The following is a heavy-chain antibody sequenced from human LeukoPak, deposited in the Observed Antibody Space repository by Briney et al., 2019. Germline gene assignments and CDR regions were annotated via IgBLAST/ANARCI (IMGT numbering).Heavy chain of an antibody. CDR3: ARSDNCGGDCYGSFDY. CDR1: GGSISSYY. D-gene: IGHD2-21*02. V-gene: IGHV4-4*07. J-gene: IGHJ4*02. CDR2: IYTSGST. Sequence: PSETLSLTCTVSGGSISSYYWSWIRQPAGKGLEWIGRIYTSGSTNYNPSLKSRVTISVDTSKNQFSLKLSSVTAADTAVYYRARSDNCGGDCYGSFDYWGQGTLVTVSS.